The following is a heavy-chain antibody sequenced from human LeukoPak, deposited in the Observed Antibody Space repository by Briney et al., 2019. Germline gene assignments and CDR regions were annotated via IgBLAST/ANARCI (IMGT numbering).Heavy chain of an antibody. Sequence: SVKVSCKASGGTFSSYAISWVRQAPGQGLEWVGGIIPIFGTANYAQKFQGRVTITTDESTSTAYMELSSLRSEDTAVYYCARGHRARPRAVAGTGEDYWGQGTLVTVSS. J-gene: IGHJ4*02. V-gene: IGHV1-69*05. CDR1: GGTFSSYA. CDR3: ARGHRARPRAVAGTGEDY. D-gene: IGHD6-19*01. CDR2: IIPIFGTA.